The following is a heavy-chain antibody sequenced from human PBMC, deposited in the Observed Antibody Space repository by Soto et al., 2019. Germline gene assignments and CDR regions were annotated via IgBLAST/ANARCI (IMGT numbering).Heavy chain of an antibody. D-gene: IGHD3-16*01. Sequence: EVQLVESGGNLVNPGGSLRLSCATSGLTFSGAWLSWVRQAPGKGLEWVGRIKGKVDGGATDYAAPAKGRFVISRDYSKDTLYLQINSLKTEDTAVYFCTTDVTGAYGGDYWGQGTLVTVSS. V-gene: IGHV3-15*01. CDR3: TTDVTGAYGGDY. J-gene: IGHJ4*02. CDR2: IKGKVDGGAT. CDR1: GLTFSGAW.